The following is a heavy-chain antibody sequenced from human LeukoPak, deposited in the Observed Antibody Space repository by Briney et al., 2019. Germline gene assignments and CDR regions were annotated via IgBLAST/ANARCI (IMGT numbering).Heavy chain of an antibody. J-gene: IGHJ6*03. CDR1: GGSISSHY. D-gene: IGHD5-24*01. CDR3: ARVEGEGYNLAYYYYMDV. Sequence: AETLSLTCTVAGGSISSHYWSWIRQPPGKGLEWIGYIYYSGSTNYDPSLKSRVTISVDTSKNQFSLKLSSVTAADTAVYYCARVEGEGYNLAYYYYMDVWGKGTTVTVSS. CDR2: IYYSGST. V-gene: IGHV4-59*11.